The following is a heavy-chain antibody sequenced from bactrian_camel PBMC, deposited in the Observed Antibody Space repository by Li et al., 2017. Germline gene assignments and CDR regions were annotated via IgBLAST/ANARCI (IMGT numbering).Heavy chain of an antibody. CDR1: ENIFSSYC. D-gene: IGHD1*01. J-gene: IGHJ4*01. V-gene: IGHV3S53*01. Sequence: VQLVESGGDSVQSGGSLRLSCVTSENIFSSYCMAWFSQAPGQEREGVAAIAGDGRTNYADSVKGRFTIARDATKNIITLQMDSLKPEDTATYYCAVDLVTDGPFLNETEYYYWGQGTQVTVS. CDR3: AVDLVTDGPFLNETEYYY. CDR2: IAGDGRT.